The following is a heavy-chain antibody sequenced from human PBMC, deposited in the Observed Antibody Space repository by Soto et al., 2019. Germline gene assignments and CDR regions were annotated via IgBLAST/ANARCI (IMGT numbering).Heavy chain of an antibody. CDR1: GGTFSSYA. CDR2: IIPIFGTA. CDR3: ARDQRNGVGSTDDENWFDP. D-gene: IGHD1-26*01. V-gene: IGHV1-69*13. Sequence: GASVKVSCKASGGTFSSYAISWVRQAPGQGLEWMGGIIPIFGTANYAQKFQGRVTITVDESTSTAYMELSSLRSEDTAVYYCARDQRNGVGSTDDENWFDPWGQGTLVTVSS. J-gene: IGHJ5*02.